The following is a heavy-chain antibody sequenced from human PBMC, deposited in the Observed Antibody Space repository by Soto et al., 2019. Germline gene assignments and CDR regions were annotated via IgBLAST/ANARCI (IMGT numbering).Heavy chain of an antibody. CDR3: AREVRSGWYGGSDY. Sequence: EVQLVESGGGLVKPGGSLRLSCAASGFTFSSYSMNWVRQAPGKGLEWVSSISSSSSYIYYADSVKGRFTISRDNAKNSLYLQMNSLRAEDTAVYYCAREVRSGWYGGSDYWGQGTLVTVSS. D-gene: IGHD6-19*01. J-gene: IGHJ4*02. CDR1: GFTFSSYS. CDR2: ISSSSSYI. V-gene: IGHV3-21*01.